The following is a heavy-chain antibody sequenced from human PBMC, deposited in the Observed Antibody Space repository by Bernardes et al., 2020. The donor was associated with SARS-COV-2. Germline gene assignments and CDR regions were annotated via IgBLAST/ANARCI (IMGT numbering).Heavy chain of an antibody. CDR3: AREDSSSWYYFDY. J-gene: IGHJ4*02. D-gene: IGHD6-13*01. V-gene: IGHV3-21*01. CDR2: ISSSSSYI. CDR1: GFTRSSYS. Sequence: GGSPRLSGAASGFTRSSYSINWVLPSPGKGLEWVSSISSSSSYIYYADSVKGRFTISRDNAKNSLYLQMNSLRAEDTAVYYCAREDSSSWYYFDYWGQGTLVTVSS.